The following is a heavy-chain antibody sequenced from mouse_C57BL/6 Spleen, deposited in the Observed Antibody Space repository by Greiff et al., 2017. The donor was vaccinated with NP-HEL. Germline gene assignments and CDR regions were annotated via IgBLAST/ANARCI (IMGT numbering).Heavy chain of an antibody. Sequence: QVQLKQPGAELVRPGSSVKLSCKASGYTFTSYWMHWVKQRPIQGLEWIGNIDPSDSETHYNQKFKDKATLTVDKSSSTAYMQLSSLTSEDSAVYYCARGSSSPFDYWGQGTTLTVSS. CDR1: GYTFTSYW. D-gene: IGHD1-1*01. CDR2: IDPSDSET. V-gene: IGHV1-52*01. CDR3: ARGSSSPFDY. J-gene: IGHJ2*01.